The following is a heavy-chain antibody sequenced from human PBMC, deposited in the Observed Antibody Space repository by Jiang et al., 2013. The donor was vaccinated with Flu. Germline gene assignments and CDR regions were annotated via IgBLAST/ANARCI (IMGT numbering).Heavy chain of an antibody. CDR3: ASLRGYLQYSSGWTDAFDI. CDR1: GFTFSSYA. Sequence: VQLLESGGGLVQPGGSLRLSCAASGFTFSSYAMSWVRQAPGKGLEWVSAISGSGGSTYYADSVKGRFTISRDNSKNTLYLQMNSLRAEDTAVYYCASLRGYLQYSSGWTDAFDIWGQGTMVTVSS. CDR2: ISGSGGST. J-gene: IGHJ3*02. V-gene: IGHV3-23*01. D-gene: IGHD6-19*01.